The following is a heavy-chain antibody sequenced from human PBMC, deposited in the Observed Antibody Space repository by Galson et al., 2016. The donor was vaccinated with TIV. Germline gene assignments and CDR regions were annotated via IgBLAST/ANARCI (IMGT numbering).Heavy chain of an antibody. CDR3: ATFSGARGPFDY. V-gene: IGHV1-18*01. J-gene: IGHJ4*02. Sequence: SVKVSCKASGFTFSKYGVTWVRQAPGQGLEWLGWISAYNGQTNYAQKFQGRVTMTRDTSTSTVYMELTSLKSDDTAIFYCATFSGARGPFDYWGQGTLVAVSS. CDR2: ISAYNGQT. CDR1: GFTFSKYG. D-gene: IGHD2-15*01.